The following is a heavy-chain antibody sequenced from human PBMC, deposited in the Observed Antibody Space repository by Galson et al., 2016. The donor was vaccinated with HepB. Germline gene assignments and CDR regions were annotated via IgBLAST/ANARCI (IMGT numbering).Heavy chain of an antibody. CDR1: GFTFSTYV. J-gene: IGHJ4*02. D-gene: IGHD3-3*01. V-gene: IGHV3-23*01. Sequence: SLRLSCAASGFTFSTYVMSWVRQAPGKGLERVSLISDGSGTTYYADSVKGRFTISRDDSKNTLYLRMNSLRAEDMAVYYCARGVTIFGVVIIGHFDYWGQGTLVTVSS. CDR3: ARGVTIFGVVIIGHFDY. CDR2: ISDGSGTT.